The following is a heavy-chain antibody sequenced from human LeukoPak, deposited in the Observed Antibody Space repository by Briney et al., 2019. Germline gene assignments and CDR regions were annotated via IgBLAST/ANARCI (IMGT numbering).Heavy chain of an antibody. V-gene: IGHV1-69*13. D-gene: IGHD3-22*01. Sequence: SVKVSCKASGGTFSSYAISWVRQAPGQGLEWMGGIIPIFGTANYAQKFQGRVTITADESTSAAYMELSSLRSEDTAVYYCARERDYYDSSGRSGERYFDYWGQGTLVTVSS. CDR2: IIPIFGTA. CDR1: GGTFSSYA. J-gene: IGHJ4*02. CDR3: ARERDYYDSSGRSGERYFDY.